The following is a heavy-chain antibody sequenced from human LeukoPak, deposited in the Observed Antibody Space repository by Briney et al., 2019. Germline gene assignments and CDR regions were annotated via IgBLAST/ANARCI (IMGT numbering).Heavy chain of an antibody. CDR3: TTDRHSGSYYVYYYYYMDV. Sequence: GGSLRLSCAASGFTFSNAWMSWVRQAPGKGLEWVGRIKSKTDGGTTDYAAPVKGRFTISRDDSKNTLYLQMNSLKTEDTAVYYCTTDRHSGSYYVYYYYYMDVWGKGTTVTVSS. D-gene: IGHD1-26*01. V-gene: IGHV3-15*01. J-gene: IGHJ6*03. CDR2: IKSKTDGGTT. CDR1: GFTFSNAW.